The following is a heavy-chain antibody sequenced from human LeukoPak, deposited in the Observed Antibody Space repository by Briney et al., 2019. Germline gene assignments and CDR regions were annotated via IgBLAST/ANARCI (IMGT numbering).Heavy chain of an antibody. CDR2: INRSGST. Sequence: AETLSLTCAVYGGSFSGYYWSWIRQPPGKGLEWIGEINRSGSTNYNPSLKSRVTISVDTSKNQFSLKLRSVTAADTAAYYCVVLFRRGSGSYYIDYWGQETLVTVSS. D-gene: IGHD3-10*01. V-gene: IGHV4-34*01. CDR1: GGSFSGYY. J-gene: IGHJ4*02. CDR3: VVLFRRGSGSYYIDY.